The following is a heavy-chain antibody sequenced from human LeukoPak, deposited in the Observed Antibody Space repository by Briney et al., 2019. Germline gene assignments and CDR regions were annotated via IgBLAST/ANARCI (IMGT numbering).Heavy chain of an antibody. CDR3: ARTMINGRHAFDI. CDR2: IYYSGST. V-gene: IGHV4-39*07. CDR1: GGSISSSSYY. Sequence: SETLSLTCTVSGGSISSSSYYWGWIRQPPGKGLEWIGSIYYSGSTYYNPSLKSRVTISVDTSKNQFSLKLSSVTAADTAVYYCARTMINGRHAFDIWGQGTMVTVSS. J-gene: IGHJ3*02. D-gene: IGHD1-14*01.